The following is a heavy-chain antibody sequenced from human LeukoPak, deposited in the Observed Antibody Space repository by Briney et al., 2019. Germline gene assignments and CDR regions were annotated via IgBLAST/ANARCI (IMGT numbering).Heavy chain of an antibody. CDR3: ARGFYYDSSGYRN. J-gene: IGHJ1*01. Sequence: SETLSLTCTVSGGSISSSSHYWGWIRQPPGKGLEWIGSISNSGSTNYNPSLKSQVTISVDTSKNQFSLKLSSVTAADTAVYYCARGFYYDSSGYRNWGQGTLVTVSS. CDR1: GGSISSSSHY. D-gene: IGHD3-22*01. CDR2: ISNSGST. V-gene: IGHV4-39*07.